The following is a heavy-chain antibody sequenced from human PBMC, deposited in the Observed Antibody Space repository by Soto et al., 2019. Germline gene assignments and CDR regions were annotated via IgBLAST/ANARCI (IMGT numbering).Heavy chain of an antibody. CDR1: GFTFSNYA. D-gene: IGHD4-17*01. CDR3: TKVRGDPV. Sequence: PGGSLRLSCAASGFTFSNYAMNWVRQAPGKGPEWVSGISAGRSTYYADSVKGRFTISRDNSKSTLFLQMDSLRAEDTALYYCTKVRGDPVWGKGITVTVSS. CDR2: ISAGRST. V-gene: IGHV3-23*01. J-gene: IGHJ6*04.